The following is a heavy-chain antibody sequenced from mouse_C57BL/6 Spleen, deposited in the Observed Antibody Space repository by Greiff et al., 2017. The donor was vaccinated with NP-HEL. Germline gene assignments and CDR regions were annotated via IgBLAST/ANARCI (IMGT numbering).Heavy chain of an antibody. Sequence: QVQLQQPGTELVKPGASVKLSCKASGYTFTSYWMHWVKQRPGQGLEWIGNINPSNGGTNYNEKFKSKATLTVDKSSSTAYMQLRSLTSEDSAVYYCARSGNWDVPFAYWGQGTLVTVSA. V-gene: IGHV1-53*01. CDR2: INPSNGGT. CDR1: GYTFTSYW. D-gene: IGHD4-1*01. J-gene: IGHJ3*01. CDR3: ARSGNWDVPFAY.